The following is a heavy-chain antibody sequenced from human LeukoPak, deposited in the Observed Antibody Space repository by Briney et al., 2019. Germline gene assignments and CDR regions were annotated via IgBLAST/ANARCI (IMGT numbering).Heavy chain of an antibody. CDR2: INSDGSSI. D-gene: IGHD5-18*01. CDR3: VRDKVLAAIVTGDFDY. J-gene: IGHJ4*02. CDR1: GFTFSSYW. Sequence: GGSLRLSCAASGFTFSSYWMHWVRQAPGKGLVWVSRINSDGSSISYADSVKGRFTISRDNAKNTLYLQMNSLRAEDTAVYYCVRDKVLAAIVTGDFDYWGQGTLVTVSS. V-gene: IGHV3-74*01.